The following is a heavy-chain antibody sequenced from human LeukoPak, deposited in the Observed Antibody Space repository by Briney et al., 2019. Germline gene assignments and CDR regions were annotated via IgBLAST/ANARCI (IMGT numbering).Heavy chain of an antibody. CDR2: IYYSGST. V-gene: IGHV4-30-4*08. CDR1: GGSISSGDYY. CDR3: ASGTTIFGVVKGDAFDI. D-gene: IGHD3-3*01. J-gene: IGHJ3*02. Sequence: SETLSLTCTVSGGSISSGDYYWSWIRQPPGKGLEWIGYIYYSGSTYYNPSLKSRVTISVDTSKNQFSLKLSSVTAADTAVYYCASGTTIFGVVKGDAFDIWGQGTMVTVSS.